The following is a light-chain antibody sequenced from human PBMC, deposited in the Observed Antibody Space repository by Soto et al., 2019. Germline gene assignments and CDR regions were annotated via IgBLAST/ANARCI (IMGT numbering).Light chain of an antibody. CDR2: GAS. V-gene: IGKV1-9*01. Sequence: QLTQSPSSLSASVGDRVTITCRASQDVSRYLAWYQQKAGKAPKLLIYGASTLQSGVPSRFSGFGSGTEFTLTISSLQPEDFATYHCQQLQRTPFTFGPGTTLDV. CDR1: QDVSRY. J-gene: IGKJ3*01. CDR3: QQLQRTPFT.